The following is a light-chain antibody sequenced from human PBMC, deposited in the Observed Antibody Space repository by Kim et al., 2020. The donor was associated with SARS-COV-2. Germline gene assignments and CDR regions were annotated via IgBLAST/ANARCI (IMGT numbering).Light chain of an antibody. CDR3: QQDNNWPPLT. CDR2: GAS. V-gene: IGKV3-15*01. Sequence: VSPGERATLSRRASQSGSSNLAWYQQKTGQAPRPPIYGASSRATGIPGRFSGSGAGTEFTLTISSLQSEDFAVYYCQQDNNWPPLTFGGGTKLEI. J-gene: IGKJ4*01. CDR1: QSGSSN.